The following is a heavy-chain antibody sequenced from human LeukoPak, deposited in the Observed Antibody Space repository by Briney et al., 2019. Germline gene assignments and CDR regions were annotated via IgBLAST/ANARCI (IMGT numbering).Heavy chain of an antibody. V-gene: IGHV1-8*01. Sequence: ASVKVSCKASGYTFTSYDINWVRQATGQGLEWMGWMNPNSGNTGYAQKFQGRVTMTTDTFTSTAYMELRSLRSDDTAVYYCARGSRYCSGGSCSDMDVWGKGTTVTVSS. CDR1: GYTFTSYD. CDR2: MNPNSGNT. CDR3: ARGSRYCSGGSCSDMDV. D-gene: IGHD2-15*01. J-gene: IGHJ6*03.